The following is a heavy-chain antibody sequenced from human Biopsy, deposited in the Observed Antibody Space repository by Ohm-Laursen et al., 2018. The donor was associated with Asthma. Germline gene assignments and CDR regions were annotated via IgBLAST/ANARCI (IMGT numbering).Heavy chain of an antibody. V-gene: IGHV3-53*01. J-gene: IGHJ4*02. Sequence: LRLSCSAPGFTVSRDHMFWVRQAPGKGLEWVSVIYSGGTSHTADSVRGRFTISRDFSKNTPHLQMHSLRVEDTAVYYCARGDSSGWSHYYFDYWGQGTLVTVSS. D-gene: IGHD6-19*01. CDR1: GFTVSRDH. CDR3: ARGDSSGWSHYYFDY. CDR2: IYSGGTS.